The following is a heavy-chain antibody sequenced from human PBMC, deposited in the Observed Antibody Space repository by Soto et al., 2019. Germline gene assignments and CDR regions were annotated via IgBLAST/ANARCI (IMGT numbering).Heavy chain of an antibody. CDR1: GYSFTTYG. V-gene: IGHV1-18*01. Sequence: ASVKVSCKASGYSFTTYGIFWVRQAPGQGLEWMGWISPYNGKTNYAQNLQGRVSMTTDTSTTTAYMELRRLRSDDTAVYYCARPYDSSQSPRCDYWGQGTLVTVSS. CDR2: ISPYNGKT. CDR3: ARPYDSSQSPRCDY. J-gene: IGHJ4*02. D-gene: IGHD3-22*01.